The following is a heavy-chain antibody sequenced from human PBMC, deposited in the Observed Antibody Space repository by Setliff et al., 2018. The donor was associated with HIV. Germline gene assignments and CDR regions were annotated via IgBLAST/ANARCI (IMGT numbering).Heavy chain of an antibody. D-gene: IGHD1-26*01. J-gene: IGHJ4*02. V-gene: IGHV4-34*01. CDR3: AGGIKVGIFDY. Sequence: SETLSLTCAVYGGSLNDYYWTWIRQPPGKGLEWIGEITHSGSTNYNPSLETRVTISVDPSQNEVSLMLNSVTAADTASYFCAGGIKVGIFDYWGQGSPVTVSS. CDR1: GGSLNDYY. CDR2: ITHSGST.